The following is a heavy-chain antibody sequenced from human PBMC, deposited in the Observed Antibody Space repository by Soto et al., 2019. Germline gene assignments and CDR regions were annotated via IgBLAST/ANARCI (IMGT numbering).Heavy chain of an antibody. D-gene: IGHD2-2*02. CDR3: ARGEELLYGVDY. CDR2: INHSGST. Sequence: ECLCPTGPVYGGSFSGYDWSWIRQPPGKGLEWIGEINHSGSTNYNPSLKGRVTISLDTSKNQFSLRLSSVTAADTAVSYSARGEELLYGVDYWGQGTLVTVSS. CDR1: GGSFSGYD. V-gene: IGHV4-34*01. J-gene: IGHJ4*02.